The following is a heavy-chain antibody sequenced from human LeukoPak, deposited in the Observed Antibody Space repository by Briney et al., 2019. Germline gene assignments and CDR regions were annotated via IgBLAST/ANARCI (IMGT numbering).Heavy chain of an antibody. Sequence: SVKVSCKASGFSFSSSSMQWVRQARGQRLEWIGWLAVGSGNTNYAQKFQGRVTITRDMSTSTAYMELSSLRSEDTALYYCAAIFGSGYYYYFDYWGQGSLVTVSS. V-gene: IGHV1-58*02. CDR3: AAIFGSGYYYYFDY. J-gene: IGHJ4*02. D-gene: IGHD3-22*01. CDR1: GFSFSSSS. CDR2: LAVGSGNT.